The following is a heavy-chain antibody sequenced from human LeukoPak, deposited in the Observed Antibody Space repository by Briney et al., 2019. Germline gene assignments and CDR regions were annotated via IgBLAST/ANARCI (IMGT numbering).Heavy chain of an antibody. CDR1: GGSISSFY. CDR2: SHYSEST. CDR3: ARNAAVATARSWFDP. V-gene: IGHV4-59*08. J-gene: IGHJ5*02. D-gene: IGHD6-19*01. Sequence: SETLSLTCAVYGGSISSFYWSWIRQPPGKGLEWIGYSHYSESTIYNPSLKSRVTISIATSKNQFSLKLDSVTAADTAVDYCARNAAVATARSWFDPWGQGTGVTVSA.